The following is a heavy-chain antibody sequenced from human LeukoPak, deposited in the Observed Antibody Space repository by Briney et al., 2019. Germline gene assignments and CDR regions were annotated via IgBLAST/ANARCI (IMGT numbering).Heavy chain of an antibody. V-gene: IGHV2-5*01. CDR3: ARLYYYGSGSYYNPTSYYYYYTDV. CDR2: IYWNVVK. D-gene: IGHD3-10*01. Sequence: SVLTWVKPTQTLTLTSTSSGFSLSTSGVGLAWIRHPPGKPLECLALIYWNVVKRYSPSLKSRLTITKDTSKNQVVLTMTNMDPVDTATYYCARLYYYGSGSYYNPTSYYYYYTDVWGKGTTVTVSS. J-gene: IGHJ6*03. CDR1: GFSLSTSGVG.